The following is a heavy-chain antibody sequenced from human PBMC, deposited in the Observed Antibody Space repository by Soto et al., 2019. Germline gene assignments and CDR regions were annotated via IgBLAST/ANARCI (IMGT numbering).Heavy chain of an antibody. Sequence: QVQLVQSGAEVKKPGASVKVSCKASGYTFTDYYLHWVRQAPGQGLEWMGWINPNSGNTGYAQKFQGRVTMTRNTSISTAYMELSSLRSEDTAVYYCARERSSGWYVDYWGQGTLVTVSS. J-gene: IGHJ4*02. CDR2: INPNSGNT. CDR3: ARERSSGWYVDY. D-gene: IGHD6-19*01. V-gene: IGHV1-8*02. CDR1: GYTFTDYY.